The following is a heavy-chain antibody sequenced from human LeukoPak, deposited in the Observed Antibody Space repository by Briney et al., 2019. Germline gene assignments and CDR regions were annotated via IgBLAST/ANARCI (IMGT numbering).Heavy chain of an antibody. Sequence: TGGSLRLSCAASGFTFSDYYMSWIRQAPGKGLEWVSYISSSGSTIYYADSVKGRFTTSRANATPSLYLQMNSPRAEDTAVYYCARVSRTYNYYDSSGYYDIDYWGQGTLVTVSS. V-gene: IGHV3-11*04. CDR1: GFTFSDYY. J-gene: IGHJ4*02. CDR3: ARVSRTYNYYDSSGYYDIDY. D-gene: IGHD3-22*01. CDR2: ISSSGSTI.